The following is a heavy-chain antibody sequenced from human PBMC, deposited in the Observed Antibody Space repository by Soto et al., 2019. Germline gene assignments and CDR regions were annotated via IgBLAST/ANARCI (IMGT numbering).Heavy chain of an antibody. D-gene: IGHD2-2*01. CDR2: ISYDGSNK. Sequence: GGSLRLSCAASGFTFSSYAMHWVRQAPGKGLEWVAVISYDGSNKYYADSVKGRFTISRDNSKNTLYLQMNSLRAEDTAVYYCARDIVVVPADHPDYYYGMDVWGQGTTVTVSS. V-gene: IGHV3-30-3*01. CDR1: GFTFSSYA. CDR3: ARDIVVVPADHPDYYYGMDV. J-gene: IGHJ6*02.